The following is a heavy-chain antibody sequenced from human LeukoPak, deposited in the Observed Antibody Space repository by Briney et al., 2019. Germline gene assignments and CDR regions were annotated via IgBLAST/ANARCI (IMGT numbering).Heavy chain of an antibody. D-gene: IGHD3-10*01. Sequence: GGSLRLSCAASGFTFSIYSMNWVRQAPGKGLEWVANIKQDGSEKYYVDSVKGRFTISRDNAKNSLYLQMNSLRAEDTAVYYCAREGSYGSGSYGAFDTWGQGTMVTVSS. CDR3: AREGSYGSGSYGAFDT. CDR2: IKQDGSEK. J-gene: IGHJ3*02. V-gene: IGHV3-7*01. CDR1: GFTFSIYS.